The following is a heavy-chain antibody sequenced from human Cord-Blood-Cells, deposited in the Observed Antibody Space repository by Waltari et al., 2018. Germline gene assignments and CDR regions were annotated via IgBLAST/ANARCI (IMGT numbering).Heavy chain of an antibody. CDR3: ARVGALRYFDWLLDY. CDR2: IYSGGRQ. J-gene: IGHJ4*02. D-gene: IGHD3-9*01. CDR1: GFTVSSNY. V-gene: IGHV3-53*01. Sequence: EVQLVESGGGLIQPGGSLRLSCAASGFTVSSNYMSWVRQAPGKGLRWVSVIYSGGRQYSADSVKGRFTISRDNSKNTLYLQMNSLRAEDTAVYYCARVGALRYFDWLLDYWGQGTLVTVSS.